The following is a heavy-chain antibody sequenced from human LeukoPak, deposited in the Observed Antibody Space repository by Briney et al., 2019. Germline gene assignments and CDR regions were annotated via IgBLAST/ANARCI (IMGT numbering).Heavy chain of an antibody. CDR2: IYYSGSA. V-gene: IGHV4-39*01. D-gene: IGHD6-25*01. CDR3: ARQSTIAAARIDP. CDR1: GGSISDSNYY. J-gene: IGHJ5*02. Sequence: SETLSLTCTVSGGSISDSNYYWGWIHQPPGRGLEWIANIYYSGSAYYSPSLKSRVTVSIDTSKNQFSLKLNSVTAADMAVYYCARQSTIAAARIDPWGQGTLVTVSS.